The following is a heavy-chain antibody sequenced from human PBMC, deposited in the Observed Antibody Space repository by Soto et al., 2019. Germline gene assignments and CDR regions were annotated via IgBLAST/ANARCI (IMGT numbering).Heavy chain of an antibody. D-gene: IGHD6-19*01. CDR1: GGSISSGGYY. CDR3: ARDQNVAGLFDY. CDR2: IYYSGST. V-gene: IGHV4-31*02. J-gene: IGHJ4*02. Sequence: KASETLSLTXIVSGGSISSGGYYWSWIRQHPGKGLEWIGYIYYSGSTYYNPSLKSRVTISVDTSKNQFSLKLSSVTAADTAVYYCARDQNVAGLFDYWGQGTLVTVSS.